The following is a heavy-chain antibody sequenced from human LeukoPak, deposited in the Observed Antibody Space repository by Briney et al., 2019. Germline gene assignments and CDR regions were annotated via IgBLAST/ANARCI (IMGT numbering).Heavy chain of an antibody. V-gene: IGHV5-51*01. J-gene: IGHJ3*02. CDR3: ARQYSSSWYGI. D-gene: IGHD6-13*01. CDR2: IYPGDSDA. Sequence: GESLKISCKGSGYSFTSYWIGWVRQMPGKGLEWMGIIYPGDSDARYSPSFQGQVTISADKSISTAFLQWSSLKASDTAMYYCARQYSSSWYGIWGQGTMVTVSS. CDR1: GYSFTSYW.